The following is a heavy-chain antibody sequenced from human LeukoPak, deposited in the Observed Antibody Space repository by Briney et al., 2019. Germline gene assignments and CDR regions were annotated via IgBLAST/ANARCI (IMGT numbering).Heavy chain of an antibody. Sequence: PGESLKISCKGSGYSFTNYWIGWVRQMPGKGLEWMGIINPADSDTRYNPSFQGQVTISADKSVSAAYLQWSSLKASDTAMYYCARRAGYDSGWELYYFDYWGQGTLVTVSS. CDR2: INPADSDT. J-gene: IGHJ4*02. CDR1: GYSFTNYW. D-gene: IGHD6-19*01. CDR3: ARRAGYDSGWELYYFDY. V-gene: IGHV5-51*01.